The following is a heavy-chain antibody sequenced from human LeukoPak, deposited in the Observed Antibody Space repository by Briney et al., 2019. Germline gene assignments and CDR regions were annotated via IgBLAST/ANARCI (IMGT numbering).Heavy chain of an antibody. Sequence: GGSLRLSCAASGFTFSSYEMNWVRQAPGKGLEWVSYISSSGSTIYYADSVKGRFTIPRDNAKNSLYLQMNSLRAEDTAVYYCARESYRGGYYFDYWGQGTLVTVSS. CDR3: ARESYRGGYYFDY. CDR2: ISSSGSTI. CDR1: GFTFSSYE. J-gene: IGHJ4*02. D-gene: IGHD3-22*01. V-gene: IGHV3-48*03.